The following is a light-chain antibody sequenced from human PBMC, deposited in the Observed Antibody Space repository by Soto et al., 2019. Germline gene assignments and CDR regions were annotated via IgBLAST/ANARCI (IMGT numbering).Light chain of an antibody. Sequence: SYELTQPPSVSVSPGQTASIACSGDKLGDKYVCWYQQKPGQSPMSVIYQDTKRPSGIPERFSGSNSGNTATLTINGTQAMDEADYYCQTWDSSTVVFGGGTKVTVL. CDR2: QDT. CDR1: KLGDKY. J-gene: IGLJ2*01. CDR3: QTWDSSTVV. V-gene: IGLV3-1*01.